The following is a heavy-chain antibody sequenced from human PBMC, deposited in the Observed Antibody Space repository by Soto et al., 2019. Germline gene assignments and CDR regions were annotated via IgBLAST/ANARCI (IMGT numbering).Heavy chain of an antibody. J-gene: IGHJ6*02. CDR3: ARLSGNFYFGLDV. D-gene: IGHD6-25*01. V-gene: IGHV4-31*03. CDR1: GAFLSSGGYY. CDR2: IFYSGTT. Sequence: SETLSLTCTVSGAFLSSGGYYWTWIRQHPGKGLEWLGCIFYSGTTVYNPSLKSRLTLAMDTAKNQFSLSLSSVTAADTAVYYCARLSGNFYFGLDVWGQGTPVTVSS.